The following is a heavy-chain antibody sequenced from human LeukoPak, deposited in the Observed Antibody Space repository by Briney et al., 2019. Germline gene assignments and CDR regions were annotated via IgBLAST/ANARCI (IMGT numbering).Heavy chain of an antibody. D-gene: IGHD4-17*01. CDR3: AKSPDYGDYVSYFDY. Sequence: GGSLRLSCAASGFTFDDYAMHWVRHAPGKGLEWVSLISGDGGSTYYADSVKGRFTISRDNSKNSLYLQMNSLRTEDTALYYCAKSPDYGDYVSYFDYWGQGTLVTVSS. CDR1: GFTFDDYA. J-gene: IGHJ4*02. V-gene: IGHV3-43*02. CDR2: ISGDGGST.